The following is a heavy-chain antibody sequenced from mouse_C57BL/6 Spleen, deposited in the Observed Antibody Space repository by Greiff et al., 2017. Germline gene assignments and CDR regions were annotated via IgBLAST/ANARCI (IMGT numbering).Heavy chain of an antibody. Sequence: VQLQQPGAELVKPGASVKLSCKASGYTFTSYWMHWVKLRPGRGLEWIGRTDPNSGGTKYNETVKSKATLTVDKPSSTASMQLSSLTSEDSAVYYCAREEWFAYWGQGTLVTVSA. V-gene: IGHV1-72*01. J-gene: IGHJ3*01. CDR3: AREEWFAY. CDR1: GYTFTSYW. CDR2: TDPNSGGT.